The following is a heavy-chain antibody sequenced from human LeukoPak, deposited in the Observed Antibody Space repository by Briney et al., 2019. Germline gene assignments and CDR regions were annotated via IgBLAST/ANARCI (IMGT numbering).Heavy chain of an antibody. J-gene: IGHJ4*02. Sequence: PGRSLRLSCAASGFTVSSNYMSWVRQAPGKGLEWVSVIYSGGSTYYADSVKGRFTISRDNSKNTLYLQMNSLRADDTAVYYCARIYPRLAAAGNWGQGTLVTVSS. CDR3: ARIYPRLAAAGN. D-gene: IGHD6-13*01. CDR1: GFTVSSNY. CDR2: IYSGGST. V-gene: IGHV3-66*01.